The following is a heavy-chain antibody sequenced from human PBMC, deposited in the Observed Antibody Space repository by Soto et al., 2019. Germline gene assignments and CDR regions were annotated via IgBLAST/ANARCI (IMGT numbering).Heavy chain of an antibody. V-gene: IGHV4-30-2*01. D-gene: IGHD3-22*01. J-gene: IGHJ4*02. CDR2: IYHSGST. CDR3: ARGSPYYDSQGPMGYFDY. Sequence: QLQLQESGSGLVKPSQTLSLTCAVSGGSISSGGYSWSWIRQPPGKGLEWIGYIYHSGSTYYNPSLKRRVTISVDRSKNQFSLKLSSVTAADTAVYYCARGSPYYDSQGPMGYFDYWGQGTLVTVSS. CDR1: GGSISSGGYS.